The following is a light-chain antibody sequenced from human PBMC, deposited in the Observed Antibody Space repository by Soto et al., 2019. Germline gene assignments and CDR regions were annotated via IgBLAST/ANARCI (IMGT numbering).Light chain of an antibody. J-gene: IGKJ2*01. CDR2: AAS. CDR3: QQYTTYPYT. Sequence: TQMTQSPLSLSASVGEKIIITCRASRDVGSDVSWYQQKPGQAPKLVIYAASNLYTGVPSRFSGRRSGTEFTLTISSLQPEDFATYYCQQYTTYPYTFGQGTKLEIK. CDR1: RDVGSD. V-gene: IGKV1-17*01.